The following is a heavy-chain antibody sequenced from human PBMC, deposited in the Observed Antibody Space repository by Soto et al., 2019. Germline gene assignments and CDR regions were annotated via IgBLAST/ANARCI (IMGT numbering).Heavy chain of an antibody. CDR2: IKSKTDGGTT. V-gene: IGHV3-15*01. CDR1: GFTFSNAW. D-gene: IGHD2-15*01. CDR3: TTDREVVAATTGGGWYY. Sequence: GGSLRLSCAASGFTFSNAWMSWVRQAPGKGLEWVGRIKSKTDGGTTDYAAPEKGRFTISRDDSKNTLYLQMNSLKTEDTAVYYCTTDREVVAATTGGGWYYWGQGTLVTVSS. J-gene: IGHJ4*02.